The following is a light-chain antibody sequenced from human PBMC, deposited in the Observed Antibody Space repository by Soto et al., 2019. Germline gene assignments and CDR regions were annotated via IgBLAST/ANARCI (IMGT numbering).Light chain of an antibody. V-gene: IGKV3-20*01. CDR1: QSVSSSY. J-gene: IGKJ4*01. CDR2: GAS. CDR3: QQSGSSPLT. Sequence: EIVLTQSPGTLSLSPGERATLSCRASQSVSSSYLAWYQQQPGQAPRLLIYGASSRATGIPDRFSGSGSGTAFPLTISRLEPEDFAVFYCQQSGSSPLTFGGGTKVEIK.